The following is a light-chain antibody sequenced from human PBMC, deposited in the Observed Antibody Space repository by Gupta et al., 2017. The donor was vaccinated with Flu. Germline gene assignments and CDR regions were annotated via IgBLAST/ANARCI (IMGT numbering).Light chain of an antibody. CDR2: WAS. Sequence: SLAGRATINCKSSQSVLYSSNNKNYLAWYQQKPGQPPKLLIYWASTRESGVADRFSGSGSGTDFTLTISSLQAEDVAVYYCQQYYNTPLTFGGGTKVEIK. J-gene: IGKJ4*01. CDR3: QQYYNTPLT. V-gene: IGKV4-1*01. CDR1: QSVLYSSNNKNY.